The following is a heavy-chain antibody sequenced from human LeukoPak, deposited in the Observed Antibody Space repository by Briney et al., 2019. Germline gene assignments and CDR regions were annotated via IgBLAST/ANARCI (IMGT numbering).Heavy chain of an antibody. J-gene: IGHJ5*02. Sequence: GGSLRLSCAASGFTFDDYAMHWVRQAPGKGLEWVSGISWNSGSIGYADSVKGQFTISRDNAKNSLYLQMNSLRAEDTALYYCAKAHGYSSSWYGSWGQGTLVTVSS. CDR1: GFTFDDYA. V-gene: IGHV3-9*01. CDR2: ISWNSGSI. CDR3: AKAHGYSSSWYGS. D-gene: IGHD6-13*01.